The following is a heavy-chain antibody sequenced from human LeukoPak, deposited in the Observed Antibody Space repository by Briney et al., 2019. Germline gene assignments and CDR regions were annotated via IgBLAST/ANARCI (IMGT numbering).Heavy chain of an antibody. CDR1: GGSFSGYY. V-gene: IGHV4-34*01. CDR3: AREISSGGSWIDY. CDR2: INQDGIT. J-gene: IGHJ4*02. Sequence: SETLSLTCVVYGGSFSGYYWSWLRQTPGKGLEWIGEINQDGITDYNPSLKSRVTISGDSSKNHLSLMLRSVTAADTAVYYCAREISSGGSWIDYWGQGTLVTVSS. D-gene: IGHD2-15*01.